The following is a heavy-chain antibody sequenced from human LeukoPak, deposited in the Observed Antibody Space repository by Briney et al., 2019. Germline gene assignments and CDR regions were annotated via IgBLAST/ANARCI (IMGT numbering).Heavy chain of an antibody. Sequence: ASVTVSFKASGYTFTSYYMHWVRQAPGQGLEWMGIINPSGGSTSYAQKFQGRVTMTRDTSTSTVYMELSSLRSEDTAVYYCARGPAIKYFQHWGQGTLVTVSS. J-gene: IGHJ1*01. D-gene: IGHD2-21*01. CDR3: ARGPAIKYFQH. CDR2: INPSGGST. CDR1: GYTFTSYY. V-gene: IGHV1-46*01.